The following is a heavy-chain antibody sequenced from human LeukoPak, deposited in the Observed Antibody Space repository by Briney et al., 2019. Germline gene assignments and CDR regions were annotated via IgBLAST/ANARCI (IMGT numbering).Heavy chain of an antibody. D-gene: IGHD6-13*01. J-gene: IGHJ4*02. CDR3: ARDYGYTPDY. Sequence: GGSLRLSCAASGFTFSTYGMHWVRQAPGKGLEWVAGIWYDGSKKHYVDSVKGRFTISRDDSKNTVYLQMNSLRAEDTAVYYCARDYGYTPDYWGQGTLVTVFS. CDR1: GFTFSTYG. CDR2: IWYDGSKK. V-gene: IGHV3-33*01.